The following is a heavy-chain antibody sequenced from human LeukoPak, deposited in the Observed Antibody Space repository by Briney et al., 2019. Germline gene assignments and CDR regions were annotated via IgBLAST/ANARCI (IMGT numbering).Heavy chain of an antibody. D-gene: IGHD3-3*01. CDR3: ARVASSTYYDFWSGYLSLRDWFDP. CDR2: ISASGVMT. Sequence: GGSLRLSCAASGFTFTNYAMTWVRQAPGKGLEWVSSISASGVMTYYADSVKGRFTVSRDNSKNSLYLQMNSLRAEDTAVYYCARVASSTYYDFWSGYLSLRDWFDPWGQGTLVTVSS. J-gene: IGHJ5*02. CDR1: GFTFTNYA. V-gene: IGHV3-23*01.